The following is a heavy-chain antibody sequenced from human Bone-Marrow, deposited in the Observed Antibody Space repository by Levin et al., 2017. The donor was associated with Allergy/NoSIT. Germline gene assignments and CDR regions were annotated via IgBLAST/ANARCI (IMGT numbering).Heavy chain of an antibody. CDR3: AREAFRDGWNSDFDF. J-gene: IGHJ4*02. Sequence: EASVKVSCKTAKYTFTDNYLHWVRQAPGQGLEWMGWINPDNGGTQQAQKFQGRVTMTRDTSTNTAFLELSSLVSNDTAVYYCAREAFRDGWNSDFDFWGQGTLVTVSS. D-gene: IGHD1-7*01. CDR2: INPDNGGT. V-gene: IGHV1-2*02. CDR1: KYTFTDNY.